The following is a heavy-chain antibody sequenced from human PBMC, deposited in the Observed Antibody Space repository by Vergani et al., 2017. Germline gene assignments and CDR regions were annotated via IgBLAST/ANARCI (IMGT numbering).Heavy chain of an antibody. D-gene: IGHD3-10*01. CDR2: IWYDGSNK. Sequence: QVQLVESGGGVVQPGRSLRLSCAASGFTFSSYGMHWVRQAPGKGLEWVAVIWYDGSNKYYADSVKGRFTISRDNSKNTLYLQMNSLRAEDTAVYYCARGGRWSGTMVRGVIDYYYYYMDVWGKGTTVTVSS. CDR3: ARGGRWSGTMVRGVIDYYYYYMDV. J-gene: IGHJ6*03. V-gene: IGHV3-33*01. CDR1: GFTFSSYG.